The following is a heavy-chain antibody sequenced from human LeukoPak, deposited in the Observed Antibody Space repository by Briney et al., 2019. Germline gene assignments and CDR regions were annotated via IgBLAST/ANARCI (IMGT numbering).Heavy chain of an antibody. D-gene: IGHD5-18*01. V-gene: IGHV4-30-2*05. CDR3: AIYTAMAYYFDY. Sequence: SETLSLTCAVSGGSISSGGYSWSWIRQPPGKGLEWIGYIYYSGSTYYNPSLKSRVTISVDTSKNQFSLKLSSVTAADTAVYYCAIYTAMAYYFDYWGQGTLVTVSS. CDR2: IYYSGST. J-gene: IGHJ4*02. CDR1: GGSISSGGYS.